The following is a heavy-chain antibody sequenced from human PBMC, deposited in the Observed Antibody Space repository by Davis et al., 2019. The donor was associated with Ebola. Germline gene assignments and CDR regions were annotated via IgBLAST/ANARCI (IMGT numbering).Heavy chain of an antibody. D-gene: IGHD3-9*01. V-gene: IGHV1-69*06. Sequence: SSVPVSCKASGGTFSSYAISWVRPAPGQGLEWMGGIIPIFGTANYAQKFQGRVTITADKSTSTAYMELSSLRSEDTAVYYCARDGGGQDILTGYRYYYYYGMDVWGQGTTVTVSS. J-gene: IGHJ6*02. CDR2: IIPIFGTA. CDR1: GGTFSSYA. CDR3: ARDGGGQDILTGYRYYYYYGMDV.